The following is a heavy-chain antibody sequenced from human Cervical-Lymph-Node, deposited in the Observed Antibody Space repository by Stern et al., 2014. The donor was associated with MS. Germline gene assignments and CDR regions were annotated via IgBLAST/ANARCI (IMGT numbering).Heavy chain of an antibody. D-gene: IGHD4-11*01. J-gene: IGHJ5*02. CDR2: ISSSSSYI. V-gene: IGHV3-21*02. Sequence: EVQLVASGGGLVKPGGSLRLSCAASGFTVSSYSMNWVRQAPGKGLEWVSSISSSSSYIYYADSVKGRFTISRDNAKNSLYLQMNGLRAEDTAVYYCAGDYSNYGGWFDPWGQGTLVTVSS. CDR1: GFTVSSYS. CDR3: AGDYSNYGGWFDP.